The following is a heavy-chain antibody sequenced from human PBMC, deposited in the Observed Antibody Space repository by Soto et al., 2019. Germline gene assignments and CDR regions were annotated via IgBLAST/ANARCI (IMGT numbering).Heavy chain of an antibody. D-gene: IGHD6-13*01. CDR3: ARGQQLVSTSPSTTLEYFFDY. CDR1: GGSISSGDYY. CDR2: VYYSGST. J-gene: IGHJ4*02. Sequence: KPSETLSLTCSVSGGSISSGDYYWSWIRQHPGKGLDWIGYVYYSGSTYYNPSLTRRLTISLDTSKNQFSLKLSSVTAADTAVYYCARGQQLVSTSPSTTLEYFFDYWGQGTLVTVSS. V-gene: IGHV4-31*03.